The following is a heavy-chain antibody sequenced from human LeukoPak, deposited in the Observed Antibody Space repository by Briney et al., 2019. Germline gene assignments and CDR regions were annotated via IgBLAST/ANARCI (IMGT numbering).Heavy chain of an antibody. V-gene: IGHV3-7*04. J-gene: IGHJ3*02. CDR1: GFNFGEFW. Sequence: EGSLRLSCEASGFNFGEFWMAWVRQTPGKGQEWVADIKEDGSEKFYVDSVKGRFTISRDNAKNSLYLQMNSLRVDDTAVYYCARAPGYCRGGSCYSGAFDIWGQGTMVTVSS. CDR3: ARAPGYCRGGSCYSGAFDI. CDR2: IKEDGSEK. D-gene: IGHD2-15*01.